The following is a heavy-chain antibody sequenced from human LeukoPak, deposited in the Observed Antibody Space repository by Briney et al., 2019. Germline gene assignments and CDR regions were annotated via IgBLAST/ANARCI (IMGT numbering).Heavy chain of an antibody. CDR1: GFTFSTYD. J-gene: IGHJ4*02. CDR3: ARGDILGQYYFDY. Sequence: GGSLRLSCTASGFTFSTYDMSWVRQAPGKGLEWVSSISSSSSYIYYADSVKGRFTISRDNAKNSLYLQMNSLRAEDTAVYYCARGDILGQYYFDYWGQGTLVTVSS. CDR2: ISSSSSYI. D-gene: IGHD2-15*01. V-gene: IGHV3-21*01.